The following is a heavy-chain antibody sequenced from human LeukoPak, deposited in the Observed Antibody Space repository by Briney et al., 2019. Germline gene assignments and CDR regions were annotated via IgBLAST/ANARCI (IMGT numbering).Heavy chain of an antibody. J-gene: IGHJ5*02. D-gene: IGHD3-10*01. CDR3: ARGPFYYGSGIVNWFDP. CDR2: INTNTGNP. CDR1: GYTFTSYA. V-gene: IGHV7-4-1*02. Sequence: ASVKVSCKASGYTFTSYAMNWVRQAPGQGLEWMGWINTNTGNPTYAQGFTGRFVFSLGTSVSTAYLQISSLKAEDTAVYYCARGPFYYGSGIVNWFDPWGQGTLVTVSS.